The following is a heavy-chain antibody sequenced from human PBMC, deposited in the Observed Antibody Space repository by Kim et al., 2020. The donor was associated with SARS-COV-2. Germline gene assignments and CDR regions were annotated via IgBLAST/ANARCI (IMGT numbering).Heavy chain of an antibody. J-gene: IGHJ6*02. CDR2: IWYDGSNK. D-gene: IGHD3-9*01. Sequence: GGSLRLSCAASGFTFSSYGMHWVRQAPGKGLEWVAVIWYDGSNKYYADSVKGRFTISRDNSKNTLYLQMNSLRAEDTAVYYCARAVVPYDILTGYPYGMDVWGQGTTVTVSS. CDR1: GFTFSSYG. CDR3: ARAVVPYDILTGYPYGMDV. V-gene: IGHV3-33*01.